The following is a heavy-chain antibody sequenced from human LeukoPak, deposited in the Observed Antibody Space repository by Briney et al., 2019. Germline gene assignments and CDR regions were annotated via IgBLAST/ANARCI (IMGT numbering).Heavy chain of an antibody. CDR2: AYYSGTN. CDR3: ATLNIESSSGWFFRS. CDR1: GCYITTYY. D-gene: IGHD6-19*01. Sequence: SETLSLTCHVSGCYITTYYWSWIRQPPGKRLEWLGYAYYSGTNEYNPSLRSRLTMSAGASWNQFSLALSSVTAADTAIYYCATLNIESSSGWFFRSWGQGTLVSVSS. V-gene: IGHV4-59*01. J-gene: IGHJ5*02.